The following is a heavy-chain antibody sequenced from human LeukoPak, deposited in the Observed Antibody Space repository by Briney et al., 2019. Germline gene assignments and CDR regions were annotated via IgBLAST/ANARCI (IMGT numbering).Heavy chain of an antibody. CDR3: ARGLEMATVPYY. D-gene: IGHD5-24*01. J-gene: IGHJ4*02. V-gene: IGHV3-30*03. CDR1: GFTFSSYG. Sequence: GGSLRLSCAASGFTFSSYGMHWVRQAPGKGLEWVAVISYDGSNKYYADSVKGRFTISRDNSKNTLYLQMNSLRAEDTAVYYCARGLEMATVPYYWGQGTLVTVSS. CDR2: ISYDGSNK.